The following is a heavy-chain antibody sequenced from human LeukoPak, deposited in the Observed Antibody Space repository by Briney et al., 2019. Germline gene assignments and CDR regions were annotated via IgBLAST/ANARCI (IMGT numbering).Heavy chain of an antibody. Sequence: GGSLRLSCTASGFIVSDNYMSWVRQAPGKKLEGVSVIANGGTTYYADSVEGRFTISRDSAKNTVFLQMDSLRAEDTAVYYCVSVEWFGEGDSDYWGQGALVTVSS. V-gene: IGHV3-66*01. D-gene: IGHD3-10*01. CDR1: GFIVSDNY. J-gene: IGHJ4*02. CDR3: VSVEWFGEGDSDY. CDR2: IANGGTT.